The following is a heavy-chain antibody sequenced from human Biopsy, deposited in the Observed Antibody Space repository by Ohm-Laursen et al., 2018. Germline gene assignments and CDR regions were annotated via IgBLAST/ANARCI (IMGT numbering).Heavy chain of an antibody. V-gene: IGHV1-2*02. CDR2: INAKTGDT. J-gene: IGHJ5*02. Sequence: SVKVSCKASGGTFDTYPINWVRQAPGQGLEWMGWINAKTGDTNYAQKFQGRVTMTRDTSISTAYVDLSSLRSDDTAVYYCTRGGYYYDSLAYYYWFDPWGQGTLVTVSS. D-gene: IGHD3-22*01. CDR1: GGTFDTYP. CDR3: TRGGYYYDSLAYYYWFDP.